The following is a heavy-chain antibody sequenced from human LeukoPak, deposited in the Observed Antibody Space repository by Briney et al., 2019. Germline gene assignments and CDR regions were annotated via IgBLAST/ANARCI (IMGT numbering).Heavy chain of an antibody. CDR3: ARTITMFGVVLALNWFDP. J-gene: IGHJ5*02. V-gene: IGHV1-18*01. CDR2: ISDYNGNT. CDR1: GYTFTSYG. D-gene: IGHD3-3*01. Sequence: ASVKVSCKASGYTFTSYGISWVRQAPGQGLEWMGWISDYNGNTNYAEKLQGRVTMTTDTSTSTVYMEVRSLRSDDTAIYYCARTITMFGVVLALNWFDPWGQGTLVTVSP.